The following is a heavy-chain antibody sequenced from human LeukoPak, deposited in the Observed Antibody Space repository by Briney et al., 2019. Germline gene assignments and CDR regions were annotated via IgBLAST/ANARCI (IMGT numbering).Heavy chain of an antibody. V-gene: IGHV1-69*11. D-gene: IGHD2-21*01. CDR2: IIPFLGT. Sequence: ASVKVSCKASGGVFTTYAVSWVRQAPGQGLEWMGSIIPFLGTNYAQKFQGRVTITADEPTRTAYMELTYVRSDDTAVYYCTIIPNVILFTHYFEYWGQGTLVTVSS. CDR1: GGVFTTYA. CDR3: TIIPNVILFTHYFEY. J-gene: IGHJ4*02.